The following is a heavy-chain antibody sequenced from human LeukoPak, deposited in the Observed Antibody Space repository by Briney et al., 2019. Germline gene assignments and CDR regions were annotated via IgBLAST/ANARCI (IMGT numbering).Heavy chain of an antibody. D-gene: IGHD6-6*01. V-gene: IGHV3-23*01. J-gene: IGHJ4*02. CDR2: ISGSGSGGST. CDR3: AILYSSSPLDY. CDR1: GFTFSSSA. Sequence: GGSLRLSCAASGFTFSSSAMSWVRQAPGKGLEWVSSISGSGSGGSTYYADSVKGRFTISRDNSKNTLYLQMNSLRAEDTAIYYCAILYSSSPLDYWDQGTLVTVSS.